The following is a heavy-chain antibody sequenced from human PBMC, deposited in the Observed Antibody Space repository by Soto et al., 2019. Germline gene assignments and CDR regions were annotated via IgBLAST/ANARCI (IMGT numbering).Heavy chain of an antibody. J-gene: IGHJ4*02. V-gene: IGHV2-5*02. CDR2: IYWDDDK. CDR1: GFSLTTTGVG. D-gene: IGHD3-3*01. CDR3: AHSGEEPVFGVVIPWYCAF. Sequence: QITLKESGPTLVKPTQPLTLTCTFSGFSLTTTGVGVSWIRQPPGKALEWLALIYWDDDKRYNPSLKSRLTITKATSKNQVVLTMTNMDPVDTATYYCAHSGEEPVFGVVIPWYCAFWGQGTQVTVSS.